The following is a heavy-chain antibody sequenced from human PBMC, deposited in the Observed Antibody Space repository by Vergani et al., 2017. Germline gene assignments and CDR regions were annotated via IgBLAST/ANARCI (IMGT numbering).Heavy chain of an antibody. CDR3: ARHSTEEWLVKLGWIDP. Sequence: QLQLQESGPGLVKPSATLSLPCSVSGASIRRSNYYWGWIRQPPGKGLDWIAGIYYSWSTYYNPSLKSRVTISVDTSKNQFSRKLSSVTAADTAVYFCARHSTEEWLVKLGWIDPWGQGIMVTVSS. CDR2: IYYSWST. V-gene: IGHV4-39*01. D-gene: IGHD6-19*01. J-gene: IGHJ5*02. CDR1: GASIRRSNYY.